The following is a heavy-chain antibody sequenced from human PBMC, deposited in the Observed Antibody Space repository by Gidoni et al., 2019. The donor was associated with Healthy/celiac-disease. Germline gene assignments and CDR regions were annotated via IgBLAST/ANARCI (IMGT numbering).Heavy chain of an antibody. V-gene: IGHV1-2*02. CDR2: INPTSGGT. CDR3: ARSGITIFGVVIDY. D-gene: IGHD3-3*01. Sequence: QVLLVQSGAEVKKPGASVKVFCKAYGYTFTGYYMHWVRQALGQGLECMGWINPTSGGTNYAQKFQARVTMTRDTSISTVYMELSRLRSYDTDVYYCARSGITIFGVVIDYWGQGTLVTVSS. CDR1: GYTFTGYY. J-gene: IGHJ4*02.